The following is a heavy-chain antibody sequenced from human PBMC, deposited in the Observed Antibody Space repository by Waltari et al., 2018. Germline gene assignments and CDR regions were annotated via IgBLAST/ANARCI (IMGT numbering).Heavy chain of an antibody. CDR1: CGSISSIRYF. CDR3: ASEIVVVPAVDY. D-gene: IGHD2-2*01. J-gene: IGHJ4*02. CDR2: IYYSGST. V-gene: IGHV4-39*01. Sequence: QLQLQESGPGLVKPSETLSLTCTVSCGSISSIRYFWGWIRQPPGKGLEWIGSIYYSGSTYYNPSLKSRVTISVDTTKNQFSLKLSSVTAADTAVYYCASEIVVVPAVDYWGQGTLVTVSS.